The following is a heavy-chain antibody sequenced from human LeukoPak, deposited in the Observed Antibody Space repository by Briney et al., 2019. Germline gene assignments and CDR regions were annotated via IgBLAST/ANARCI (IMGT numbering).Heavy chain of an antibody. J-gene: IGHJ6*03. Sequence: TGGSLRLSCAASGFTFSDYYMRWIRQAPGKGLESVSYISSSGSTIYYADSVKGRFTISRDNAKNSLYLQMNSLRAEDTAVYYCARENIVAPYYYYMDVWGKGTTVTVSS. D-gene: IGHD2/OR15-2a*01. CDR1: GFTFSDYY. CDR2: ISSSGSTI. CDR3: ARENIVAPYYYYMDV. V-gene: IGHV3-11*04.